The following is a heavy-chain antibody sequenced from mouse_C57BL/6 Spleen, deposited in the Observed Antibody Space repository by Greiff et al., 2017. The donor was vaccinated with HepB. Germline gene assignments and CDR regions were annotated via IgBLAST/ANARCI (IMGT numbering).Heavy chain of an antibody. V-gene: IGHV1-72*01. CDR3: ARFITTVVARAMDY. D-gene: IGHD1-1*01. CDR2: IDPNSGGT. Sequence: QVHVKQPGAELVKPGASVKLSCKASGYTFTSYWMHWVKQRPGRGLEWIGRIDPNSGGTKYNEKFKSKATLTVDKPSSTAYMQLSSLTSEDSAVYYCARFITTVVARAMDYWGQGTSVTVSS. J-gene: IGHJ4*01. CDR1: GYTFTSYW.